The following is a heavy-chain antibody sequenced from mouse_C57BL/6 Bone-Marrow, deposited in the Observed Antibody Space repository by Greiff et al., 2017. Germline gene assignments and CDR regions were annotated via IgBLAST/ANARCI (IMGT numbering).Heavy chain of an antibody. D-gene: IGHD1-1*01. CDR3: ARGDYGSSQAWFAY. Sequence: VHVKQSGPELVKPGASVKIPCKASGYTFTDYNMDWVKQSHGKSLEWIGDINPNNGGTIYNQKFKGKATLTVDKSSSTAYMELRSLTSEDTAVYYCARGDYGSSQAWFAYWGQGTLVTVSA. CDR2: INPNNGGT. J-gene: IGHJ3*01. CDR1: GYTFTDYN. V-gene: IGHV1-18*01.